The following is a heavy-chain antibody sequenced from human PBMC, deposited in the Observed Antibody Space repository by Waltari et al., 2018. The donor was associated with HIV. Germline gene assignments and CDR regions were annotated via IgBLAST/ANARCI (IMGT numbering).Heavy chain of an antibody. CDR2: IIPIFGTA. J-gene: IGHJ6*02. CDR3: ARGRNCSGGSCYSIFAYYYYGMDV. Sequence: QVQLVQSGAEVKKPGSSVKVSCKASGGTFSSYAISWVRQAPGQGLEWMGGIIPIFGTANYAQKFQGRVTITADESTSTAYMELSSLRSEDTAVYYCARGRNCSGGSCYSIFAYYYYGMDVWGQGTTVTVSS. CDR1: GGTFSSYA. D-gene: IGHD2-15*01. V-gene: IGHV1-69*01.